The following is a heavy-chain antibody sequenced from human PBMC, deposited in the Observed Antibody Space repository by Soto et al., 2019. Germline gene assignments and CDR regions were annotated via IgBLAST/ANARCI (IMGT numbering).Heavy chain of an antibody. CDR3: ARKAYYDSSGYLYYFDY. CDR1: GGTFSSYA. V-gene: IGHV1-69*13. Sequence: SVKGSCKASGGTFSSYAISWVRQAPGQGLEWMGGIIPIFGTANYAQKFQGRVTITADESTSTAYMELSSLRSEDTAVYYCARKAYYDSSGYLYYFDYWGQGTLVTVSS. J-gene: IGHJ4*02. D-gene: IGHD3-22*01. CDR2: IIPIFGTA.